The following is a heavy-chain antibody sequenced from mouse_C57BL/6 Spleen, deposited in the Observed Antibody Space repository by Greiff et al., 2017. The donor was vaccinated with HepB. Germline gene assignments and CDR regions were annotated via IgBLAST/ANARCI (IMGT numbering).Heavy chain of an antibody. CDR3: ARIITTVVDPYYFDY. CDR2: IDPSDSYT. D-gene: IGHD1-1*01. J-gene: IGHJ2*01. V-gene: IGHV1-59*01. CDR1: GYTFTSYW. Sequence: QVQLQQPGAELVRPGTSVKLSCKASGYTFTSYWMHWVKQRPGQGLEWIGVIDPSDSYTNYNQKFKGKATLTVDTSSSTAYMQLSSLTSEDSAVYFCARIITTVVDPYYFDYWGQVTTLTVSS.